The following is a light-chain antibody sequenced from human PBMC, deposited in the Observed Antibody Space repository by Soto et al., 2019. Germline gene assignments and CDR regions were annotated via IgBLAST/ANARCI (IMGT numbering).Light chain of an antibody. CDR3: QQYNNWPRA. CDR2: GSS. V-gene: IGKV3-15*01. Sequence: EILMTQSPATLSVSPGERVTLSCRASQTISSNLAWYQQKPGQAPRLLIYGSSIRATGISARFSGSGSGTEFTLTISSLQSEDLAVSYCQQYNNWPRAFGQGTKV. CDR1: QTISSN. J-gene: IGKJ1*01.